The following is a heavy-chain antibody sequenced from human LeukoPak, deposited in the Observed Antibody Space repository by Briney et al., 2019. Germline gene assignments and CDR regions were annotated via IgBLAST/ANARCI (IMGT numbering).Heavy chain of an antibody. J-gene: IGHJ4*02. Sequence: SSETLSLTCTVSGGSISSYYWSWIRQPPGKGLEWIGSIYYTGSTNYNPSLKSRVTISVDTSKNQSSLKLGSVTAADTAVYYCARAYFWSGYTIDYWGQGTPVTVSS. CDR1: GGSISSYY. CDR3: ARAYFWSGYTIDY. CDR2: IYYTGST. V-gene: IGHV4-59*01. D-gene: IGHD3-3*01.